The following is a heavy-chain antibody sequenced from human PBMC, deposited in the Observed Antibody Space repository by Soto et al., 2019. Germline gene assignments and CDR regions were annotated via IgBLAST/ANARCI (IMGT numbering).Heavy chain of an antibody. CDR2: IWYDGSNK. J-gene: IGHJ4*02. CDR1: GFTFNTLA. V-gene: IGHV3-33*01. D-gene: IGHD4-17*01. Sequence: QVQLVESGGGVVQPGRSLRLSCAASGFTFNTLAMHWVRQAPGKGLEWVALIWYDGSNKYYADSVKGRFTISRDNSQNTVYPQMNSLGADDTAIYYCAREVDYGDYPWGIDYWGQGTLVTVSS. CDR3: AREVDYGDYPWGIDY.